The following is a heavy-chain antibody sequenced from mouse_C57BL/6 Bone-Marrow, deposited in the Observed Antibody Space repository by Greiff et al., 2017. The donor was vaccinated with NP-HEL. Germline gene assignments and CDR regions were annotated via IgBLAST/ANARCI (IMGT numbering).Heavy chain of an antibody. D-gene: IGHD1-1*01. J-gene: IGHJ3*01. CDR2: INYDGSST. CDR3: ARDDRGSRFAY. V-gene: IGHV5-16*01. CDR1: GFTFSDYY. Sequence: EVKLMESEGGLVQPGSSMKLSCTASGFTFSDYYMAWVRQVPEKGLEWVANINYDGSSTYYLDSLKSRFISSRDNAKNILYLQMSSLKSEDTATYYCARDDRGSRFAYWGQGTLVTVSA.